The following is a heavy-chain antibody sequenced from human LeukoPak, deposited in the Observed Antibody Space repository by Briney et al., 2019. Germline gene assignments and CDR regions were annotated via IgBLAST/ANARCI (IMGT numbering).Heavy chain of an antibody. Sequence: GGSLRLSCAASGFTISNYDMHWVRQAPGKGLEWVAVIWYDGSNKYYADSVKGRFTISRDNSKNTLYLQMNSLRAEDTAVYYCASYVLGDAFDIWGQGTMVTVSS. CDR3: ASYVLGDAFDI. D-gene: IGHD3-3*02. V-gene: IGHV3-33*08. CDR2: IWYDGSNK. J-gene: IGHJ3*02. CDR1: GFTISNYD.